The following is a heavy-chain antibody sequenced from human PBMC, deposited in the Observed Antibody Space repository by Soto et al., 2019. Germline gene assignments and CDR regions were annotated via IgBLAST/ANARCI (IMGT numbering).Heavy chain of an antibody. J-gene: IGHJ3*02. CDR3: ARAPGVVTEDFDAFDI. D-gene: IGHD2-21*02. Sequence: TSETLSLTCALSGGSISSGGYSWSWIRQPPGKGLEWIGYIYHSGSTYYNPSLKSRVTISVDRSKNQFSLKLSSVTAADTAVYYCARAPGVVTEDFDAFDIWGQGPMVNVSS. CDR2: IYHSGST. V-gene: IGHV4-30-2*01. CDR1: GGSISSGGYS.